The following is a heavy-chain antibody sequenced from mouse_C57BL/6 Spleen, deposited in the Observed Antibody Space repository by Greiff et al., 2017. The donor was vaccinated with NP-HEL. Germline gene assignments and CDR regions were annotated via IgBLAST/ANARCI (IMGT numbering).Heavy chain of an antibody. D-gene: IGHD2-4*01. J-gene: IGHJ2*01. V-gene: IGHV5-9*01. CDR1: GFTFSSYT. CDR2: ISGGGGNT. CDR3: ASDDYDDGYFDY. Sequence: EVQVVESGGGLVKPGGSLKLSCAASGFTFSSYTMSWVRQTPEKRLEWVATISGGGGNTYYPDSVKGRFTISRDNAKNTLYLQMSSLRSEDTALYYCASDDYDDGYFDYWGQGTTLTVSS.